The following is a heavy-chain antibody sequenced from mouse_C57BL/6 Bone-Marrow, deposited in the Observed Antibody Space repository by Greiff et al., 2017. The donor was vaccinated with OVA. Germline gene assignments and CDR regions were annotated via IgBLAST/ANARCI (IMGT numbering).Heavy chain of an antibody. CDR1: GFTFSDYG. CDR3: ARPGYYGNAMDY. J-gene: IGHJ4*01. Sequence: EVKLVESGGGLVKPGGSLKLSCAASGFTFSDYGMHWVRQAPEKGLEWVAYISSGSSTIYYADTVKGRFTISRDNAKNTLFLQMTSLRSEDTAMYYCARPGYYGNAMDYWGQGTSVTVSS. D-gene: IGHD2-1*01. V-gene: IGHV5-17*01. CDR2: ISSGSSTI.